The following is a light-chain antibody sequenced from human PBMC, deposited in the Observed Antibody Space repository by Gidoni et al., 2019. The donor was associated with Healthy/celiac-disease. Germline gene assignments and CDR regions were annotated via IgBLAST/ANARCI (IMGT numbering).Light chain of an antibody. CDR1: QSVSSSY. CDR2: GAS. CDR3: QQYGSSSNT. V-gene: IGKV3-20*01. J-gene: IGKJ4*01. Sequence: EIVLTQSPGTLSLSPGERATLSCRASQSVSSSYLAWYQQKPGQAPRLLIYGASSRATGIPDRFSGSGSGTDFTLTISRLGPEDFAVYYCQQYGSSSNTFGGGTKVEIK.